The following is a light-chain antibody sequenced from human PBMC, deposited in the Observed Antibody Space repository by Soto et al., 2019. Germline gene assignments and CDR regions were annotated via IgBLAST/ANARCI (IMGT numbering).Light chain of an antibody. CDR1: QDFXSN. J-gene: IGKJ4*02. CDR2: ATS. V-gene: IGKV3-15*01. CDR3: QPYTNGTLT. Sequence: VLTQCPSTLSVSPGESSPLACRASQDFXSNLDWSQQQPRQSPSVATYATSTRATGGPTRLSGSRSGADFTLTINRRQSEELAAYYCQPYTNGTLTFGGGTKVEIK.